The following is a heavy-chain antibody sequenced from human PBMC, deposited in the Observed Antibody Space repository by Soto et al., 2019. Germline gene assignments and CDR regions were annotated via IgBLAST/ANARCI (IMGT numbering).Heavy chain of an antibody. Sequence: GGSLRLSCAASGFTFSSYWMHWVRQAPGKGLVWVSRINSDGSSTSYADSVKGRFTISRDNAKNTLYLQMNSLRAEDTAVYYCARVRYSYGYLSDYWGQGTLVTVSS. V-gene: IGHV3-74*01. D-gene: IGHD5-18*01. CDR3: ARVRYSYGYLSDY. CDR2: INSDGSST. J-gene: IGHJ4*02. CDR1: GFTFSSYW.